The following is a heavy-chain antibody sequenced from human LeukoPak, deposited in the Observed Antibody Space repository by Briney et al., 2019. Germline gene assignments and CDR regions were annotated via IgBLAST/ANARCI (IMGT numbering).Heavy chain of an antibody. Sequence: SETLSLTCAVSGGSISSGDYSWSWIRQPPGKGLEWIGYIYHSGNTYYNPSLKSRVTISVDRSKNQFSLKLSSVTAADTAVYYCASSPSSIAATGMYWGQGTLVTVSS. J-gene: IGHJ4*02. D-gene: IGHD6-13*01. CDR2: IYHSGNT. CDR3: ASSPSSIAATGMY. V-gene: IGHV4-30-2*01. CDR1: GGSISSGDYS.